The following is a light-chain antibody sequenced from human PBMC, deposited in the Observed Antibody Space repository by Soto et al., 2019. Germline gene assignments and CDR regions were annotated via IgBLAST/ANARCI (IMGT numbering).Light chain of an antibody. CDR2: EVS. Sequence: QSVLTQPASVSGSPGQSITFSCTGTSSDVGGYNYVSWYQQNPGKAPKLMIYEVSNRPSGVSNRFSGSKSGNTASLTISGLQAEDEADYYCSSYTSSSTYVFGTGTKVTVL. J-gene: IGLJ1*01. V-gene: IGLV2-14*01. CDR1: SSDVGGYNY. CDR3: SSYTSSSTYV.